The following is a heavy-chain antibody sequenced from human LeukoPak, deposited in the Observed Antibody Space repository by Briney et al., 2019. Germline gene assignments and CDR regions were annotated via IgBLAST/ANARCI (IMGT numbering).Heavy chain of an antibody. CDR3: ARSTTSSSPIDY. CDR1: GGSISSYY. CDR2: IYYSGST. V-gene: IGHV4-59*01. Sequence: PSETLSLTCTVSGGSISSYYWSWVRQPPGKGMEWIGYIYYSGSTNYNPSLKSRVTISVDTSKNQFSLKLSSVTAADTAVYYCARSTTSSSPIDYWGQGTLVTVSS. J-gene: IGHJ4*02. D-gene: IGHD6-6*01.